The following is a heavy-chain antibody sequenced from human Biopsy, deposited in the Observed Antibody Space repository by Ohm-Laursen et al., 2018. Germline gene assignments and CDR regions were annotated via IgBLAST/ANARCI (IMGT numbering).Heavy chain of an antibody. CDR1: GGSMTGYE. Sequence: SETLSLPCSVSGGSMTGYEWSWTRLAPGKGLEWIGYIYYSGGTKYNPSLPSRVTFSVDMSKSQFSLKLYSVTAADTAVYYCARVEAGTYDALDIWGQGTLVAVSA. D-gene: IGHD1-26*01. CDR3: ARVEAGTYDALDI. J-gene: IGHJ3*02. CDR2: IYYSGGT. V-gene: IGHV4-59*01.